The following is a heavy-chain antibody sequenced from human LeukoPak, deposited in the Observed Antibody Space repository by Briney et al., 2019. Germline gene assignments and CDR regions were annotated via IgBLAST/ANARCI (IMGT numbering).Heavy chain of an antibody. CDR2: INDDSSDI. J-gene: IGHJ4*02. CDR1: GFTFSLYA. Sequence: GGSLRLSCAASGFTFSLYAMNWVRQAPGKGLEWGSYINDDSSDIHYAGSVRGRFTISRDDARKTLYLQLSSLRVEDTAVYYCARDTFQPGLIDSWGQGTLVTVSS. V-gene: IGHV3-21*05. D-gene: IGHD2-2*01. CDR3: ARDTFQPGLIDS.